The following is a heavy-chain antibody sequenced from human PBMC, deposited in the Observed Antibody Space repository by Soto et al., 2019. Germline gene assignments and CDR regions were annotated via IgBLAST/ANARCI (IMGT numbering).Heavy chain of an antibody. CDR1: GFTVSSNY. J-gene: IGHJ6*03. Sequence: GGSLRLSCAASGFTVSSNYMSWVRQAPGKGLEWVSVIYSGGSTYYADSVKGRFTISRHNSKNTLYLQMNSLRAEDTAVYYCARGVWFGELSLWDYYYYMDVWGKGTTVTVSS. CDR2: IYSGGST. CDR3: ARGVWFGELSLWDYYYYMDV. V-gene: IGHV3-53*04. D-gene: IGHD3-10*01.